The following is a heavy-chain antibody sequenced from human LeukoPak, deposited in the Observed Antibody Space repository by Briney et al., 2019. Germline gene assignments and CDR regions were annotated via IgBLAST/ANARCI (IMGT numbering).Heavy chain of an antibody. CDR2: IKSKTDGETT. D-gene: IGHD2-8*01. Sequence: GGSLRLSCAASGFTFSNAWMSWVRQAPGKGLEWVGRIKSKTDGETTDYAAPVKGRFTISRDDSKNTLYLQMNSLKTEDTAVYYCTTEFKILYAFHWGQGTLVTVSS. CDR1: GFTFSNAW. J-gene: IGHJ4*02. CDR3: TTEFKILYAFH. V-gene: IGHV3-15*01.